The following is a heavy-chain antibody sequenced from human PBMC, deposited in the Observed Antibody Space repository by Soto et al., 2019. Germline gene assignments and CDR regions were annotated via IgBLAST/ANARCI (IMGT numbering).Heavy chain of an antibody. CDR2: VYYRGRS. V-gene: IGHV4-39*01. D-gene: IGHD3-16*02. Sequence: SETLSLTCTVSGGSVTNSSYYWGWIRQSPGKGLEWIGSVYYRGRSYSKSSVKSRVTISVDTSKNRFSLSLNSVTAADTAVYYCARRRIMITFGGVIVAKQIDYWGQGSLVTVSS. CDR1: GGSVTNSSYY. CDR3: ARRRIMITFGGVIVAKQIDY. J-gene: IGHJ4*02.